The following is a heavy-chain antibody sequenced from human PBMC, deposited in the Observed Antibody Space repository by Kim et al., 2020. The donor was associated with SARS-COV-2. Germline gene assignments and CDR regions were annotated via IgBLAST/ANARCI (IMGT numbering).Heavy chain of an antibody. CDR1: GFTFSTYA. CDR3: AVRALAGSSQAFDL. D-gene: IGHD6-19*01. CDR2: ITSAGVKT. J-gene: IGHJ3*01. Sequence: GGSLRLSCAASGFTFSTYALSWVRQAPGQGLEWVSAITSAGVKTYYADSVKGRFTISRDNSRNTLYVQMNSLRAEDTAIYYCAVRALAGSSQAFDLWGQG. V-gene: IGHV3-23*01.